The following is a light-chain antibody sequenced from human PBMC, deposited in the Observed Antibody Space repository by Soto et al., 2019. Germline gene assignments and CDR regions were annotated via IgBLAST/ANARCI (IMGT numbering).Light chain of an antibody. V-gene: IGLV2-14*03. Sequence: QSALTQPASVSGSPGQSITISCTGTSSDIGAYNFVSWYQQHPGKAPKLMLYDVNIRPSGVSNRFSGSKSGNTASLTISGLQAADEADYYCTSWTTSTTMRFGGGTKVTVL. CDR1: SSDIGAYNF. J-gene: IGLJ2*01. CDR3: TSWTTSTTMR. CDR2: DVN.